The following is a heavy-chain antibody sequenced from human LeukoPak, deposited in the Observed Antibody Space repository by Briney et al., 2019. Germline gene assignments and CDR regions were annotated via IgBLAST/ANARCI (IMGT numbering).Heavy chain of an antibody. Sequence: GGSLRLSCAASGFTFSSYAMTWVRQAPGKGLEWVSTINYSGSSTYYADSVKGRFTISRDNSKNTLYLQMGSLRAEDTAVYYCGKRLRFFRGQGTLVTVSS. CDR2: INYSGSST. CDR1: GFTFSSYA. V-gene: IGHV3-23*01. CDR3: GKRLRFF. D-gene: IGHD3-3*01. J-gene: IGHJ4*02.